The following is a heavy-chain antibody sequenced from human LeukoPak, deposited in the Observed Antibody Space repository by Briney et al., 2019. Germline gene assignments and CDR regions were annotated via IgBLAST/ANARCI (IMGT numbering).Heavy chain of an antibody. V-gene: IGHV1-8*01. D-gene: IGHD6-19*01. J-gene: IGHJ4*02. CDR1: GYTFTSYD. Sequence: ASVKVSCKASGYTFTSYDINWVRQATGQGLEWMGWMNPNSGNTGYAQKFQGRVTMTRNTSISTAYMELSSLRSEDTAVYYCARARSIAVAAPLGYWGQGTLVTVSS. CDR2: MNPNSGNT. CDR3: ARARSIAVAAPLGY.